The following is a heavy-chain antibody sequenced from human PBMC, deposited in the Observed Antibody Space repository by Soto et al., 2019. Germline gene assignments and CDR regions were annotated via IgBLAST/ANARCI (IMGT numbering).Heavy chain of an antibody. CDR3: ARVFYGSGSYLNWFDP. V-gene: IGHV2-70*01. CDR1: GFSLSTSGMC. Sequence: SGPTLVNPTQTLTLTCTFSGFSLSTSGMCVSWIRQPPGKALEWLALIDWDDDKYYSTSLKTRLTISKDTSKNQVVLTMTNMDPVDTATYYCARVFYGSGSYLNWFDPWGQGTLVTVSS. D-gene: IGHD3-10*01. J-gene: IGHJ5*02. CDR2: IDWDDDK.